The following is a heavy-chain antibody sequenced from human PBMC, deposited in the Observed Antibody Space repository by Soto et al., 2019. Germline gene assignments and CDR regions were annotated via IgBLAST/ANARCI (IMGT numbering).Heavy chain of an antibody. CDR2: ITGNSARI. J-gene: IGHJ3*01. Sequence: GGSLRLSCAASDSTIRRYAMSWVRQAPGKGLEWVSGITGNSARIYYADSVKGRFSISRDNSKNTLYLQMDTLRAEDTAVYYCAKNGDFDYDAFDVWGQGTVVTDSS. CDR1: DSTIRRYA. V-gene: IGHV3-23*01. D-gene: IGHD3-16*01. CDR3: AKNGDFDYDAFDV.